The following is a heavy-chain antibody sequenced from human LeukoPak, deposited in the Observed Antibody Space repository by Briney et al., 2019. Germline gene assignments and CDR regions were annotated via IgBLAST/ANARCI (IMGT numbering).Heavy chain of an antibody. V-gene: IGHV4-59*01. CDR3: ARGDYYYYYMDV. CDR1: GASISSYY. CDR2: THYSANT. Sequence: SETLSLTCTVSGASISSYYWTWIRQPPGKGLEWIGYTHYSANTVYNPSLKSRVTFSVDTSMNHVSLKLTSVTAADTAVYYCARGDYYYYYMDVWGKGTTVTVSS. J-gene: IGHJ6*03.